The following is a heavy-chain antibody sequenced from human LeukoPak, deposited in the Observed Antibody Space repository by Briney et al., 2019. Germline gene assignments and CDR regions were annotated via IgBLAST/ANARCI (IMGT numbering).Heavy chain of an antibody. J-gene: IGHJ3*01. Sequence: ASVKVSCKASGGTFSSYAISWVRQAPGQGLEWMGGIIPVLETPHYAQKFLGRVSITTDASTRTFYMQMSSLTSEDTAMYYCAREVRKDSGDYIGAFDVWGQGTMVTVSS. V-gene: IGHV1-69*05. CDR1: GGTFSSYA. D-gene: IGHD4-17*01. CDR3: AREVRKDSGDYIGAFDV. CDR2: IIPVLETP.